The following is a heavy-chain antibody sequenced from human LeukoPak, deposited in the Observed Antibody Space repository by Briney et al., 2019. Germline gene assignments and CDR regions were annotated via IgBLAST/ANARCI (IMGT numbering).Heavy chain of an antibody. CDR1: GYTFTSYG. Sequence: ASVKVSCKASGYTFTSYGISWVRQAPGQGLEWMGWISAYNGNTNYAQKLRGRVTMTTDTATSTAYMELRSLRSDEPAVYYCARDYYYASSGYSFFDYWGQGTLVTVSS. CDR2: ISAYNGNT. J-gene: IGHJ4*02. CDR3: ARDYYYASSGYSFFDY. D-gene: IGHD3-22*01. V-gene: IGHV1-18*01.